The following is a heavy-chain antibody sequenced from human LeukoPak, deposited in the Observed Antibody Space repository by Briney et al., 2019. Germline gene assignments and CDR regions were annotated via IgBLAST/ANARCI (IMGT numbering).Heavy chain of an antibody. D-gene: IGHD2-2*02. Sequence: GASVKVSCKASGYTFTGYYMHWVRQAPGQGLEWMGWINPNSGGTNYAQKFQGRVTMTRDTSISTAYMELSSLRSEDTAVYYCARVRVPAAIDFDYWGQGTLVTVSS. V-gene: IGHV1-2*02. CDR3: ARVRVPAAIDFDY. CDR2: INPNSGGT. CDR1: GYTFTGYY. J-gene: IGHJ4*02.